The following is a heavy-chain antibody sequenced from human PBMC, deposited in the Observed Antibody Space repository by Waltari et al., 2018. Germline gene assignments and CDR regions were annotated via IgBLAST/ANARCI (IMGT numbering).Heavy chain of an antibody. V-gene: IGHV3-30-3*01. CDR2: ISYDGSNK. CDR3: ARETQAD. J-gene: IGHJ4*02. CDR1: GFTFSSYA. Sequence: QVQLVESGGGVVQPGRSLRLSCAASGFTFSSYAMHWVRQAPGKGLEWVAVISYDGSNKYYADSVKGRFTISRDNSKNTLYLQMNSLRAEDTAVYYCARETQADWGQGTLVTVSA.